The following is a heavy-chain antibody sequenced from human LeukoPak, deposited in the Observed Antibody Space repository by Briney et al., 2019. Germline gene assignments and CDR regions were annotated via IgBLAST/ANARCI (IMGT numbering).Heavy chain of an antibody. CDR3: ARGLGYCSSTSCPAFDI. V-gene: IGHV1-2*02. Sequence: ASVKVSCKASGYTFTGYYMHWVRQAPGQGLEWMGWINPNSGGTNYAQKFQGRVTMTRDTSISTAYMELSRLRSDDTAVYYCARGLGYCSSTSCPAFDIWGQGTMVTVSS. CDR2: INPNSGGT. CDR1: GYTFTGYY. J-gene: IGHJ3*02. D-gene: IGHD2-2*01.